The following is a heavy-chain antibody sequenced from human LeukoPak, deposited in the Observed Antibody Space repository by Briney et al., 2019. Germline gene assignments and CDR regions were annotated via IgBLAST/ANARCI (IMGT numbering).Heavy chain of an antibody. V-gene: IGHV4-59*01. Sequence: PSETLSLTCTVSGGSISSYYWTWIRQPLEKGLEWIGYIYYTGSTNYNPSLKSRVTISVDTPKNQFSLKLRSVTAADTAVYYCARNRLGKDYGMDVWGQGTTVTVSS. D-gene: IGHD2/OR15-2a*01. CDR3: ARNRLGKDYGMDV. CDR1: GGSISSYY. J-gene: IGHJ6*02. CDR2: IYYTGST.